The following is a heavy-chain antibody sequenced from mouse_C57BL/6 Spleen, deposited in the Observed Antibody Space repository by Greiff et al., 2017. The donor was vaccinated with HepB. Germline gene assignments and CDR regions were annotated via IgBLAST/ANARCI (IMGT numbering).Heavy chain of an antibody. D-gene: IGHD2-1*01. CDR2: IDPETGGT. J-gene: IGHJ1*03. V-gene: IGHV1-15*01. Sequence: QVQLQQSGAELVRPGASVTLSCKASGYTFTDYEMHWVKQTPVHGLEWIGAIDPETGGTAYNQKFKGKAILTADKSSSTAYMELRSLTSEDSAVYYCTRKGFGNYLYWYFDVWGTGTTVTVSS. CDR1: GYTFTDYE. CDR3: TRKGFGNYLYWYFDV.